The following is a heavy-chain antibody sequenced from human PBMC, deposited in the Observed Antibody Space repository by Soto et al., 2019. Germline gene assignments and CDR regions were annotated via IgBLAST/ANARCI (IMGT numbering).Heavy chain of an antibody. V-gene: IGHV1-8*02. CDR3: ARMASAGTLNWFDP. J-gene: IGHJ5*02. Sequence: ASVQRSLKTASGSFRSYASSWVRQATGQGLEWMGWMNPGSGKTGYANKFQGRVTMTRDASTSTAHLELSSLTSEDTAVYYCARMASAGTLNWFDPWGQGNLVTVSS. CDR2: MNPGSGKT. CDR1: SGSFRSYA. D-gene: IGHD6-13*01.